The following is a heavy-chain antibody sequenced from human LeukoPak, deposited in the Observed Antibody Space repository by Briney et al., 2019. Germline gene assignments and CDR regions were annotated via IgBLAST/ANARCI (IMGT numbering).Heavy chain of an antibody. CDR1: GFTCSTYW. CDR2: IKEEGSEK. V-gene: IGHV3-7*01. J-gene: IGHJ4*02. CDR3: ARDSSGYQ. D-gene: IGHD3-22*01. Sequence: GGSLRLSCAASGFTCSTYWMSWVRQAPGKGLEWVANIKEEGSEKYYGDSVKGRFTISRDNAKNSLYLQMNSLRAEDTAVYYCARDSSGYQWGQGTLVTVSS.